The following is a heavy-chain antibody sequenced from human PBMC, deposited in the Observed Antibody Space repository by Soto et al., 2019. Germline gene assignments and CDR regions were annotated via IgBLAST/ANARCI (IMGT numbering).Heavy chain of an antibody. D-gene: IGHD3-16*02. CDR1: GYTFTSYG. CDR2: ISAYNGDT. CDR3: ARDRDYVWGSYRHTSDY. V-gene: IGHV1-18*01. Sequence: QVQLVQSGAEVKKPGASVKVSCKASGYTFTSYGITWVRQAPGQGLEWMGWISAYNGDTNYAPKLQGRVTMTTDASTSTAYMDLRSLGSDDTAFYYCARDRDYVWGSYRHTSDYWGQGTLLTVSS. J-gene: IGHJ4*02.